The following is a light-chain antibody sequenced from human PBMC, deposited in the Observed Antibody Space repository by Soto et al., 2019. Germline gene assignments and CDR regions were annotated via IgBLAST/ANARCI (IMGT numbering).Light chain of an antibody. J-gene: IGKJ3*01. CDR1: QCIANF. CDR2: GAS. CDR3: QQLNSFPIP. Sequence: IPLTQSPSSLSASVGDRVTISCRASQCIANFLAWYQQKPGKAPKLLIYGASTLQSGVPSRFSGSGSGTDFTLTISSLQPEDFATYYCQQLNSFPIPFGPGTKVDIK. V-gene: IGKV1-9*01.